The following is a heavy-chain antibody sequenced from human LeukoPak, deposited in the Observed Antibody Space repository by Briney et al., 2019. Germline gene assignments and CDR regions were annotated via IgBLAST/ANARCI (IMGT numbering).Heavy chain of an antibody. D-gene: IGHD2-2*01. V-gene: IGHV1-2*02. J-gene: IGHJ4*02. Sequence: VASVKVSCKASGYIFTGYYMHWVRQAPGQGLEWMGWINPNSSDTNYAQKFQGRVTMTRDTSISTAYMELRRLRSDDTAVYYCAREGCSSTNCFAPDYWGQGTLVTVSS. CDR1: GYIFTGYY. CDR3: AREGCSSTNCFAPDY. CDR2: INPNSSDT.